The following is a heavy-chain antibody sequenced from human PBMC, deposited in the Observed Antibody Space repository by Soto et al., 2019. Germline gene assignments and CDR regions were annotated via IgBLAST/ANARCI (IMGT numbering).Heavy chain of an antibody. CDR3: ARGGIIVVVPAAIAGDGMDV. D-gene: IGHD2-2*01. J-gene: IGHJ6*02. Sequence: ASVKVSCKASGYTFTGYYMHWVRQAPGQGLEWMGWINPNSGGTNYAQKFQGWVTMTRDTSISTAYMELSRLRSDDTAVYYCARGGIIVVVPAAIAGDGMDVWGQGTTVTSP. CDR1: GYTFTGYY. CDR2: INPNSGGT. V-gene: IGHV1-2*04.